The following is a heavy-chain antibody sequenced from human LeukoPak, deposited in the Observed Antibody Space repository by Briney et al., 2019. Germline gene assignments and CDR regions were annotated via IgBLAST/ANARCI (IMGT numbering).Heavy chain of an antibody. CDR2: IYHVGGT. D-gene: IGHD3-10*01. CDR1: GVSIKANSDY. J-gene: IGHJ5*02. CDR3: ARSSEQMVRGVIDWFDP. Sequence: SETLSLTCNVSGVSIKANSDYWGWLRQPPGKGLEWIGSIYHVGGTYYNPSLKSRVTISIDTSKNQFSLRLTSVTAADTAVYYCARSSEQMVRGVIDWFDPWGQGTLVTVSS. V-gene: IGHV4-39*07.